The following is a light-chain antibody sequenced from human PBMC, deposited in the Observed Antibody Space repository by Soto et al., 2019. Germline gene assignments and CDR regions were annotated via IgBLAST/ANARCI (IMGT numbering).Light chain of an antibody. V-gene: IGKV3-11*02. CDR3: QQRSVWPPLN. J-gene: IGKJ4*01. Sequence: VLTQSPDTLSLSPRERATLSCRATETVGSNLAWFQQKPGQTPRLLIYDASTSVTGIPARFRGSGYGRDFTLTISSMGPEDLADYYCQQRSVWPPLNFGGGTNVEIK. CDR2: DAS. CDR1: ETVGSN.